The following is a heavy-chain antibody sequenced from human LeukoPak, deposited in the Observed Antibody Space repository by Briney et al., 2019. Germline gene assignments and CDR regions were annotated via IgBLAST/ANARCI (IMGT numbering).Heavy chain of an antibody. CDR1: GFTFDDYA. J-gene: IGHJ4*02. D-gene: IGHD1-26*01. CDR3: AKAVGYSGSREYYFDY. V-gene: IGHV3-9*01. Sequence: PGRSLRLSCAASGFTFDDYAMHWLRQAPGKGLEWVSGISWNSGSIGYADSVKGRFTISRDNAKNSLFLQMNSLRAEDTALYYCAKAVGYSGSREYYFDYWGQGTLVTVSS. CDR2: ISWNSGSI.